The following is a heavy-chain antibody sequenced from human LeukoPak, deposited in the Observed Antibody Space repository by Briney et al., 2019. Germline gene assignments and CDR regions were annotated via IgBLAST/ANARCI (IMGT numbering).Heavy chain of an antibody. Sequence: SETLSLTCTVSGGSISSYYWSWIRQPPGKGLEWIGEINHSGSTNYNPSLKSRVTISVDTSKNQFSLKLSSVTAADTAVYYCARVKTTVTSGWFDPWGQGTLVTVSS. CDR2: INHSGST. D-gene: IGHD4-17*01. CDR1: GGSISSYY. CDR3: ARVKTTVTSGWFDP. J-gene: IGHJ5*02. V-gene: IGHV4-34*01.